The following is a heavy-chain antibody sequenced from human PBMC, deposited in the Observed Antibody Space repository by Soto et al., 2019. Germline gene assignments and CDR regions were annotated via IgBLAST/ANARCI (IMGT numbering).Heavy chain of an antibody. V-gene: IGHV3-73*02. D-gene: IGHD4-17*01. J-gene: IGHJ4*02. CDR3: TLQANYGDYTAFGY. CDR1: GFTFSGSA. Sequence: EVQLVESGGGLVQPGGSLKLSCAASGFTFSGSAMHWVRQASGKGLEWVGRIRSKANSYATAYAASVKGRFTISRDDSKNTSYLQMNSLKTEDTAVYYCTLQANYGDYTAFGYWGQGTLVTVSS. CDR2: IRSKANSYAT.